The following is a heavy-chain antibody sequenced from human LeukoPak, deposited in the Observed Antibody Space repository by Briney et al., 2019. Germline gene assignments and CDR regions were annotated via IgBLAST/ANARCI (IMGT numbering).Heavy chain of an antibody. J-gene: IGHJ3*02. D-gene: IGHD3-22*01. V-gene: IGHV4-61*02. CDR1: GGSISSGSYY. CDR3: ARTWIVVVMGAFDI. CDR2: IYTSGST. Sequence: SETLSLTCTVSGGSISSGSYYWSWIRQPAGKGLEWIGRIYTSGSTNYNPSLKSRVTKSVDTSKNQFSLKLSSVTAADTAVYYCARTWIVVVMGAFDIWGQGTMVTVSS.